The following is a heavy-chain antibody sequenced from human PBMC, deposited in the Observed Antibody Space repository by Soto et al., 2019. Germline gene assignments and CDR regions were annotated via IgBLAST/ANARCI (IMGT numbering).Heavy chain of an antibody. CDR1: GGSISSYY. CDR3: ARARIVGATYRWFDP. CDR2: IYYSGST. J-gene: IGHJ5*02. V-gene: IGHV4-59*01. Sequence: TSETLSLTCTVSGGSISSYYWSWIRQPPGKGLEWIGYIYYSGSTNYNPSLKSRVTISVDTSKNQFSLKLSSVTAADTAVYYCARARIVGATYRWFDPWGQGTLVTVSS. D-gene: IGHD1-26*01.